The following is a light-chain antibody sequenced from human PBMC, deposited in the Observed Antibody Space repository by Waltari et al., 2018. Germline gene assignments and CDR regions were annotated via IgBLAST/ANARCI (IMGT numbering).Light chain of an antibody. CDR1: QGISTS. CDR2: FAA. Sequence: DIQLTQSPSFLSASVGDTVTITCRASQGISTSLTWYQQKPGQAPKLLIYFAASVQGGVPPRFRGSGSGTEFTLTIRSLQPEDFATYYCQQLNNYPVTFGQGTRLDIK. J-gene: IGKJ5*01. CDR3: QQLNNYPVT. V-gene: IGKV1-9*01.